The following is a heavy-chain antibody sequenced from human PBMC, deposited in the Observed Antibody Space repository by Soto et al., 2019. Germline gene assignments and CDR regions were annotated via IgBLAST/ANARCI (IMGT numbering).Heavy chain of an antibody. D-gene: IGHD6-13*01. CDR3: ARLVPAAGYYYCMDV. J-gene: IGHJ6*02. CDR1: GGTFSSYA. Sequence: QVQLVQSGAEVKKPGSSVKVSCKASGGTFSSYAISWVRQSPGQGLEWMGGIIPIFGTANYAKKFQGRVTITADEHTSTAYMELISLRSENTADCDSARLVPAAGYYYCMDVWGQGTTGTVSS. CDR2: IIPIFGTA. V-gene: IGHV1-69*12.